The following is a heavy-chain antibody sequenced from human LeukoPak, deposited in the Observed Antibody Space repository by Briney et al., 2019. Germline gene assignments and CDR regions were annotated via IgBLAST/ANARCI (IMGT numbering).Heavy chain of an antibody. V-gene: IGHV4-4*07. J-gene: IGHJ6*03. Sequence: SETLSLTCTVSGGSISSYYWSWIRQPAGKGLEWMGRIYTSGSTNYNPSLKSRVTMSVDTSKNQFSLKLSSVTAADTAVYYCARGTPHAPAYYYYMDVWGKGTTVTVSS. D-gene: IGHD2-15*01. CDR1: GGSISSYY. CDR2: IYTSGST. CDR3: ARGTPHAPAYYYYMDV.